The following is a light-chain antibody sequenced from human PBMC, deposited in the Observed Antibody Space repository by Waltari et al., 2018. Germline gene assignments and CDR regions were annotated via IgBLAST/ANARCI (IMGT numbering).Light chain of an antibody. V-gene: IGLV2-8*01. CDR1: SSDVGGYNF. J-gene: IGLJ2*01. Sequence: QSALTQPPSASGSPGQSVTISCTGTSSDVGGYNFVSWYQQHPGKPPKVIIYEVSKLPSGVPVRFSGPKSGNTASLTVSGLQVEDEADYYCSSYVGSNIVVFGGGTKLTVL. CDR3: SSYVGSNIVV. CDR2: EVS.